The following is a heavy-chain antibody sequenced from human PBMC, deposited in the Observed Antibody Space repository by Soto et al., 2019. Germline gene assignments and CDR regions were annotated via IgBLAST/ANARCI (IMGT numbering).Heavy chain of an antibody. Sequence: SVKVSCKASGGTFSSYAISWVRQAPGQGLEWMGGIIPIFGTANYAQKFQGRVTITADESTSTAYMELSSLRSEDTAVYYCARGYDFWSGYSQPNWFDPWGQGTLVTVSS. V-gene: IGHV1-69*13. CDR1: GGTFSSYA. CDR3: ARGYDFWSGYSQPNWFDP. CDR2: IIPIFGTA. J-gene: IGHJ5*02. D-gene: IGHD3-3*01.